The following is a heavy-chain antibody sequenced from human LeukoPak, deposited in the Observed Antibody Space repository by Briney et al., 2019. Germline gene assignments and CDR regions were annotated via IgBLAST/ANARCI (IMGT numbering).Heavy chain of an antibody. J-gene: IGHJ3*02. V-gene: IGHV3-74*03. D-gene: IGHD5-18*01. Sequence: GGSLRLSCAASDFTFSNYWMHWVRQAPGKGLVWVSRIYSDGSITTYTDSVKGRFTISRDNAKNTLYLHMNSLRVEDTAVYYCGRAPPSNGYAYHFDIWGQGTMVTVSS. CDR2: IYSDGSIT. CDR1: DFTFSNYW. CDR3: GRAPPSNGYAYHFDI.